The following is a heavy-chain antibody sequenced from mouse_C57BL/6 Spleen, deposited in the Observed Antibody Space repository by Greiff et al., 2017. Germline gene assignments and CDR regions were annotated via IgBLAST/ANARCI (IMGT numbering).Heavy chain of an antibody. V-gene: IGHV1-39*01. CDR2: IHPNYGTT. Sequence: VQLQQSGPELVKPGASVTISCKASGYSFTDYNMNWVKQSTGKSLEWIGVIHPNYGTTSYNQKFKGKATLTADQSSSTAYMQLNSLTSEDSAVYYYARSGDIVRREYDYAMDYWGQGTSVTVSA. J-gene: IGHJ4*01. D-gene: IGHD2-14*01. CDR3: ARSGDIVRREYDYAMDY. CDR1: GYSFTDYN.